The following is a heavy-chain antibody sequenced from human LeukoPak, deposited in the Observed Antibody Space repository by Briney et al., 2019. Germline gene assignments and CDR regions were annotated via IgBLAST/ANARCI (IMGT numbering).Heavy chain of an antibody. CDR2: ISSSSSYI. D-gene: IGHD2-2*01. J-gene: IGHJ6*02. V-gene: IGHV3-21*01. CDR1: GFTFSSYS. CDR3: ARHDCSSTSCNPPGYYYYGMDV. Sequence: PGGSLRLSCAASGFTFSSYSMNWVRQAPGKGLEWVSSISSSSSYIYYADSVKGRFTISRDNAKNSLYLQMNSLRAEDTAVYYCARHDCSSTSCNPPGYYYYGMDVWGQGTTVTVSS.